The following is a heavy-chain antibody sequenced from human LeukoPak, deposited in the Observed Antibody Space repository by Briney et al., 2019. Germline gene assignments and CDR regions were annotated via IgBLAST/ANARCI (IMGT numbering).Heavy chain of an antibody. J-gene: IGHJ6*02. V-gene: IGHV3-23*01. CDR2: ITGDAYTT. Sequence: PGGSLRLSCAASGFTFSTYAMSWVRQAPGKGLEWVSAITGDAYTTYYADSVKGRFTISRDNSKNTLYLQMNTLRAEDTAVYYCAKRSGAGRCMDVWGQGTTVTVSS. D-gene: IGHD3-10*01. CDR3: AKRSGAGRCMDV. CDR1: GFTFSTYA.